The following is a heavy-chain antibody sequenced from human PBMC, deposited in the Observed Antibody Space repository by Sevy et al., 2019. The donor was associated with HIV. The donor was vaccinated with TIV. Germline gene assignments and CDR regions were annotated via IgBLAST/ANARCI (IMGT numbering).Heavy chain of an antibody. J-gene: IGHJ4*02. V-gene: IGHV2-5*01. CDR2: IYWNDDK. Sequence: SGPTLVKPTQTLTLTCTFFGFSLSTSGVGVGWIRQPPGKALELLALIYWNDDKRYSPSLKSRLTITKDTSKNQVVLTMTNMDPVDTATYYCAHSGDYYDSSGYYLFDYWGQGTLVTVSS. CDR3: AHSGDYYDSSGYYLFDY. CDR1: GFSLSTSGVG. D-gene: IGHD3-22*01.